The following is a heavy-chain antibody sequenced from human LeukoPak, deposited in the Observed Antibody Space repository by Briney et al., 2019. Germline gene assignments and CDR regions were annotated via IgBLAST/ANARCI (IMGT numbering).Heavy chain of an antibody. CDR1: GGSFSGYY. Sequence: PSETLSLTCGVYGGSFSGYYWGWIRQPPGKGLEWIGLIDYSGSTHCNPSLKSRLTISVDTSKNQFSLRLTSVTATDTAVYYCARHADASNPFWWGQGTLVTVSS. V-gene: IGHV4-34*01. CDR3: ARHADASNPFW. J-gene: IGHJ4*02. CDR2: IDYSGST. D-gene: IGHD5-24*01.